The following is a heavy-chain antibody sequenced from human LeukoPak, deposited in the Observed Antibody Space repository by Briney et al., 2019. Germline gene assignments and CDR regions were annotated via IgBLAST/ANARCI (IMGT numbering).Heavy chain of an antibody. V-gene: IGHV3-7*04. CDR2: IKQDGSEK. CDR3: ARTSYYYDSGGYYSFGLDV. Sequence: GGSLRLSCAASGFTFSSYWMSWVRQAPGKGLEWVGNIKQDGSEKYYVDSVKGRFTISRDNAKNSLYLQMNSLRAEGTAVYYCARTSYYYDSGGYYSFGLDVWGQGTTVTVSS. J-gene: IGHJ6*02. CDR1: GFTFSSYW. D-gene: IGHD3-22*01.